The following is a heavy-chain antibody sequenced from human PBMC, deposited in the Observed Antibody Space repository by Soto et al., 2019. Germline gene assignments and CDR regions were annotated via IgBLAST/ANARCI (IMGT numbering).Heavy chain of an antibody. CDR3: ATSSDTGYIFDF. Sequence: PGGSLRLSCTASGFTLQNYAMAWVRQAPGKGLEWVASIKQNGGEEYYVDSVKGRFTISRDNAKNSLYLEMNSLRAEDRAVYYCATSSDTGYIFDFWGQGTLVTVSS. D-gene: IGHD3-9*01. J-gene: IGHJ4*02. V-gene: IGHV3-7*01. CDR1: GFTLQNYA. CDR2: IKQNGGEE.